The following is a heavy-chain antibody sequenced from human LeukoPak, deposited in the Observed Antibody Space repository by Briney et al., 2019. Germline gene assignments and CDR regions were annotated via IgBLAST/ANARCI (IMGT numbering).Heavy chain of an antibody. Sequence: GGSLRLSCAASGFTFSSYSMNWVRQAPGKGLEWVSSISSSSSYIYYADSVKGRFTISRDNAKNSLYLQMNSLRAEDTAVYYCARTYYDFWSGSPRGAFDIWGQGTMVTVSS. D-gene: IGHD3-3*01. CDR3: ARTYYDFWSGSPRGAFDI. J-gene: IGHJ3*02. CDR1: GFTFSSYS. V-gene: IGHV3-21*01. CDR2: ISSSSSYI.